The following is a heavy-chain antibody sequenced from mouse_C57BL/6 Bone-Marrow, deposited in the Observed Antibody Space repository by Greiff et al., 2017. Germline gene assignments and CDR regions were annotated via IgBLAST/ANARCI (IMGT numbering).Heavy chain of an antibody. CDR1: GFTFSDYY. Sequence: EVMLVESGGGLVQPGGSLKLSCAASGFTFSDYYMYWVRQTPEKRLEWVAYISNGGGSTYYPDTVKGRFTISRDNAKNTLYLQMSRLKSEDTAMYYCARQLIYGSSYGFAYWGQGTLVTVSA. V-gene: IGHV5-12*01. J-gene: IGHJ3*01. CDR3: ARQLIYGSSYGFAY. CDR2: ISNGGGST. D-gene: IGHD1-1*01.